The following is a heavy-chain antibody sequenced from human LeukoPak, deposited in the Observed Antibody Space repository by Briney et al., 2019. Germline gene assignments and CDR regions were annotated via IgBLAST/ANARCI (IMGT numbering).Heavy chain of an antibody. CDR3: ATWGYSYGGFDY. J-gene: IGHJ4*02. D-gene: IGHD5-12*01. CDR2: MNPNSGNT. Sequence: ASVNVSCKASGYTFTTYDITWVRQAPGQGLEWMGWMNPNSGNTAYAQKFQGRVTITRNTSISTAYMELSSLRSEDTAVYYCATWGYSYGGFDYWGQGTPVTVSS. CDR1: GYTFTTYD. V-gene: IGHV1-8*03.